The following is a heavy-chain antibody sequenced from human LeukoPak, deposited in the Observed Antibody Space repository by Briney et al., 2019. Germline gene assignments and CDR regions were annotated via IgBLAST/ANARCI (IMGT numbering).Heavy chain of an antibody. D-gene: IGHD3-10*01. CDR2: TTSDGSTT. CDR1: GFTFNIYW. V-gene: IGHV3-74*03. J-gene: IGHJ3*01. Sequence: GGSLRLSCAASGFTFNIYWMYWVRQVPGKGLVWVSRTTSDGSTTAYADSVKGRFTSSRDNAKSTLYLQMNSLRAEDTAVYYCARDRGQPDAFDVWGRGTMVTVAS. CDR3: ARDRGQPDAFDV.